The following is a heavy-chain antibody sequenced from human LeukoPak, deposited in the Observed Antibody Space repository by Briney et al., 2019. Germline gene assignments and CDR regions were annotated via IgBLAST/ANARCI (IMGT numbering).Heavy chain of an antibody. Sequence: QHGESLKISCAASGFPLSSYSINWVRQAPGKGLEWVSYISSSGSAIYYVDSVKGRFTVSRDNAKNSLFLQMNSPRAEDTAVYYCVRVKGSYFDYWGQGALVTVSS. V-gene: IGHV3-48*01. CDR3: VRVKGSYFDY. CDR1: GFPLSSYS. CDR2: ISSSGSAI. J-gene: IGHJ4*02. D-gene: IGHD2-15*01.